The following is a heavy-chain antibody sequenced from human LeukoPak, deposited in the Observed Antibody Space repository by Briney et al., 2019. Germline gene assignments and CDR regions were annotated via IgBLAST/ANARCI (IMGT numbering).Heavy chain of an antibody. V-gene: IGHV4-38-2*02. CDR3: ASATAMVIFFDY. Sequence: SETLSLTCTVSGYSISSGYYWGWIRQPPGKGLEWIGNIYYSGSTYYNPSLKSRVTISVDTSKNQFSLKLSSVTAADTAVYYCASATAMVIFFDYWGQGTLVTVSS. CDR1: GYSISSGYY. J-gene: IGHJ4*02. D-gene: IGHD5-18*01. CDR2: IYYSGST.